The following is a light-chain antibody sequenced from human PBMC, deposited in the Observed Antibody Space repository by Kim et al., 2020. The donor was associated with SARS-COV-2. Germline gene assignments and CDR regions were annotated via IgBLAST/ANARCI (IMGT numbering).Light chain of an antibody. Sequence: DIQMTQSPSSLSASVGDRVTITCRASQSISISLNWYQQKPGKAPKVLISGASTLQSGVPSRFSGSGSGTDFTLTISSLQPEDFATYYCQQSYRTRLTFGGGTKLEIK. CDR2: GAS. CDR3: QQSYRTRLT. CDR1: QSISIS. J-gene: IGKJ4*01. V-gene: IGKV1-39*01.